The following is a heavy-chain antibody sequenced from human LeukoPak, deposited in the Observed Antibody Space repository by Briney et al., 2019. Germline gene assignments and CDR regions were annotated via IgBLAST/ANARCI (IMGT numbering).Heavy chain of an antibody. CDR1: GFTFSDYY. D-gene: IGHD5-18*01. Sequence: GGSLRLSCAASGFTFSDYYMSWIRQAPGKGLEWVSGITGNGATTYYADSVKGRFTISRDNSRNTVYLQMNSLRAEDTAVYYCANDLGWIQLNLGRGQGTLVTVSS. CDR3: ANDLGWIQLNLG. CDR2: ITGNGATT. J-gene: IGHJ4*02. V-gene: IGHV3-23*01.